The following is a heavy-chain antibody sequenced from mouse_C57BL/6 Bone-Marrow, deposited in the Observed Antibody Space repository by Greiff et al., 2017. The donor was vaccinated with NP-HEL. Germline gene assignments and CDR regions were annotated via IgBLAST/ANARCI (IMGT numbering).Heavy chain of an antibody. CDR1: GFTFSSYG. V-gene: IGHV5-6*01. J-gene: IGHJ2*01. Sequence: EVQGVESGGDLVKPGGSLKLSCAASGFTFSSYGMSWVRQTPDKRLEWVATISSGGSYTYYPDSVKGRFTISRDNAKNTLYLQMSSLKSEDTAMYYCARHYYRNYLDYWGQGTTLTVSS. D-gene: IGHD2-12*01. CDR2: ISSGGSYT. CDR3: ARHYYRNYLDY.